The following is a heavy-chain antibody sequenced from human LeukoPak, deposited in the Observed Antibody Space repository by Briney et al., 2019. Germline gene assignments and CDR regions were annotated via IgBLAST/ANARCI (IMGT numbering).Heavy chain of an antibody. CDR3: ARGERYCSGGSCYYYYYGMDV. Sequence: SVTLSLTCAVYGGSFSGYYWSWIRQPPGKGLEWIGEINHSGSTNYNPSLKSRVTISVDTSKNQFSLKLSSVTAADTAVYYCARGERYCSGGSCYYYYYGMDVWGQGTTVTVSS. V-gene: IGHV4-34*01. CDR2: INHSGST. CDR1: GGSFSGYY. J-gene: IGHJ6*02. D-gene: IGHD2-15*01.